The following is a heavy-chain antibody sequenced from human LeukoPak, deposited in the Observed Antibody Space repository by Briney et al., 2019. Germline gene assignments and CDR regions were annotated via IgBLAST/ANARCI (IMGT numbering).Heavy chain of an antibody. V-gene: IGHV3-23*01. J-gene: IGHJ3*02. Sequence: GGSLRLSCAASGFTFSSYDLSWVRQAPGKGLEWVSGISGSGGSTYYADSVKGRFTISRDNSKNRLYLQMNSLRAEDTAVYYCAKDGDSSWHRNAFDIWGQGTMVTVSS. CDR3: AKDGDSSWHRNAFDI. D-gene: IGHD6-13*01. CDR1: GFTFSSYD. CDR2: ISGSGGST.